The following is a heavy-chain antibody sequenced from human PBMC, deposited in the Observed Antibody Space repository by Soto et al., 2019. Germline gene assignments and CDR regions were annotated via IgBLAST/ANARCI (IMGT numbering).Heavy chain of an antibody. Sequence: ASVKVSCKASGYTFTGYYMHWVRQAPGQGLEWMGWINPNSGGTNYAQKFQGWVTMTRDTSISTAYMELSRLRSDDTAVYYCARSYGGWDLPTYYYYMDVWGKGTTVTVSS. CDR3: ARSYGGWDLPTYYYYMDV. CDR2: INPNSGGT. V-gene: IGHV1-2*04. J-gene: IGHJ6*03. CDR1: GYTFTGYY. D-gene: IGHD4-17*01.